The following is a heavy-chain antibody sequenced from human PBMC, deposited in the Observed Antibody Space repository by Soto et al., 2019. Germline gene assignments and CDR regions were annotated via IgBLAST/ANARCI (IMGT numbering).Heavy chain of an antibody. V-gene: IGHV3-21*01. Sequence: GGSLRLSCAASGFTFSTYTMNWVRQAPGKGLEWISSISSGSSYIYYAGSVKGRFTISRENAKNSLFLQMNSLRADDTAVYYCARDILSGGAYPESWGQGTKVTVSS. J-gene: IGHJ5*02. CDR3: ARDILSGGAYPES. CDR1: GFTFSTYT. D-gene: IGHD3-10*01. CDR2: ISSGSSYI.